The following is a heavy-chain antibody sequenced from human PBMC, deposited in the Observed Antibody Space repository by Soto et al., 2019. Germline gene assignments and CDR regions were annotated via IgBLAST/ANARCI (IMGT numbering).Heavy chain of an antibody. V-gene: IGHV1-69*12. D-gene: IGHD3-22*01. CDR2: IIPIFGTA. CDR3: AGGIIRNYYDSSGDAFDI. CDR1: GGTFSSYA. Sequence: QVQLVQSGAEVKKPGSSVKVSCKASGGTFSSYAISWVRQAPGQGLEWMGGIIPIFGTANYAQKFQGRVTITADECTSTAYMELSSLRSEDTAVYYCAGGIIRNYYDSSGDAFDIWGQGTMVTVSS. J-gene: IGHJ3*02.